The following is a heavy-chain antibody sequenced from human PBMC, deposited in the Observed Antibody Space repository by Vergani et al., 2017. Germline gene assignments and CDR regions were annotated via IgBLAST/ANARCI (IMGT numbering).Heavy chain of an antibody. CDR3: ARALVATPGGFVDY. CDR1: GGSFSGYY. Sequence: QVQLQQWGAGLLKPSETLSLTCAVYGGSFSGYYWSWIRQPPGKGLEWIGEINHSGSTNYNPFLKSRVTISVDTSKNQFSLKLSSVTAADTAVYYCARALVATPGGFVDYWGQGTLVTVSS. D-gene: IGHD5-12*01. CDR2: INHSGST. V-gene: IGHV4-34*01. J-gene: IGHJ4*02.